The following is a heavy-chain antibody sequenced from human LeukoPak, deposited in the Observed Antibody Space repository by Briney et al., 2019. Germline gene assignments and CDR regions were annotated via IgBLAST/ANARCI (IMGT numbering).Heavy chain of an antibody. J-gene: IGHJ4*02. CDR1: GYTFTGYY. V-gene: IGHV1-2*02. Sequence: ASVKVSCKASGYTFTGYYMHWVRQAPGQGLEWMGWINPNSGGTNYAQKFLGRVTMTRDTSISTAYMELSRLRSDDTAVYYCARETIFGVVENLFDYWGQGTLVTVSS. D-gene: IGHD3-3*01. CDR2: INPNSGGT. CDR3: ARETIFGVVENLFDY.